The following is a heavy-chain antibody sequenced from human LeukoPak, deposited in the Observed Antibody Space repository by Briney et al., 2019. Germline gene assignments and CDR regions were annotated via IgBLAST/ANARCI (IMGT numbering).Heavy chain of an antibody. CDR3: ATSPKIFWSGPLSY. J-gene: IGHJ4*02. V-gene: IGHV1-24*01. D-gene: IGHD3-3*01. CDR1: GYTLTELS. Sequence: ASVRVSCKVSGYTLTELSMHWVRQAPGKGLEWMGGFDPEDGETIYTQRFQGRVTMTEDTSTDTAYMELSSLKSEDTAVYYCATSPKIFWSGPLSYWGQGTLVTVSS. CDR2: FDPEDGET.